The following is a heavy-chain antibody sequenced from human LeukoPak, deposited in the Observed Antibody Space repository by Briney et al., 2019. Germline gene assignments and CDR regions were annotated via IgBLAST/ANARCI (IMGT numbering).Heavy chain of an antibody. J-gene: IGHJ4*02. Sequence: TGGSLRLSCAASGFTFASYAMNWVRQAPGKGLEWVSAISGSGGSTYYADSVKGRFTISRDNSKNTLYLQMNSLRAEDTAVYYCAKDLRKGRPFDFDYWGQGTLVSVSS. CDR1: GFTFASYA. D-gene: IGHD1-14*01. V-gene: IGHV3-23*01. CDR2: ISGSGGST. CDR3: AKDLRKGRPFDFDY.